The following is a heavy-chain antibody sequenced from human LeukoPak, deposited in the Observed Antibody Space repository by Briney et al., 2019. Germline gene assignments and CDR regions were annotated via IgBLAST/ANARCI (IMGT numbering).Heavy chain of an antibody. D-gene: IGHD3-9*01. V-gene: IGHV4-61*02. J-gene: IGHJ4*02. CDR2: IYTSGST. CDR3: ASGGYDILTGYYKSLDY. Sequence: SETLSLTCTVSGGSISSSSYYWSWIRQPAGKGLEWIGRIYTSGSTNDNPSLKGRVTISVDTSKNQFSLKLSSVTAADTAVYYCASGGYDILTGYYKSLDYWGQGTLVTVSS. CDR1: GGSISSSSYY.